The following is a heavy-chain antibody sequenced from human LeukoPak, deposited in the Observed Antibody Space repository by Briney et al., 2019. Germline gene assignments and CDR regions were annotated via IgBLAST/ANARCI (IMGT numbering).Heavy chain of an antibody. CDR2: ISAYNGNT. J-gene: IGHJ3*02. CDR1: GYTFTSYG. D-gene: IGHD3-22*01. CDR3: ARPLMTNYYDSSGYSDAFDI. Sequence: ASVKVSCKASGYTFTSYGISWVRQAPGQGLEWMGWISAYNGNTNYAQKLQGRVTMTTDTSTSTAYMELRSLRSDDTAVYYCARPLMTNYYDSSGYSDAFDIWGQGTMVTVSS. V-gene: IGHV1-18*01.